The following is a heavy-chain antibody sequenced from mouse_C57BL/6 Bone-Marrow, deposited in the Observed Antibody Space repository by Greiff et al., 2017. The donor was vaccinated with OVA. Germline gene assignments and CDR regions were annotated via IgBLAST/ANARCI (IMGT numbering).Heavy chain of an antibody. Sequence: QVQLQQPGAELVQPGDSVKMSCKATGYTFTSYWISWVKQRPGQGLEWIGAINPGSGSTNYNETFKSKATLTVDTSSSTAYMQLSSLTSEDSAVYYCAREGDDGYYVAWFAYGGQGTLVIVSA. CDR3: AREGDDGYYVAWFAY. V-gene: IGHV1-55*01. J-gene: IGHJ3*01. CDR1: GYTFTSYW. CDR2: INPGSGST. D-gene: IGHD2-3*01.